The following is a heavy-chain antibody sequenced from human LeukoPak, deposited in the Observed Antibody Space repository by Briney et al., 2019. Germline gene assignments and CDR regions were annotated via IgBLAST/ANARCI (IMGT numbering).Heavy chain of an antibody. V-gene: IGHV4-59*01. CDR1: GFTFSSYG. J-gene: IGHJ4*02. D-gene: IGHD3-22*01. Sequence: EPGGSLRLSCAASGFTFSSYGMSWIRQPPGKGLEWIGYIYYSGSTNYKPSLKSRVTISVETSKNQFSLKLRSVTAADTAVYYCARVTGYMIEDYFDYWGQGTLVTVSS. CDR2: IYYSGST. CDR3: ARVTGYMIEDYFDY.